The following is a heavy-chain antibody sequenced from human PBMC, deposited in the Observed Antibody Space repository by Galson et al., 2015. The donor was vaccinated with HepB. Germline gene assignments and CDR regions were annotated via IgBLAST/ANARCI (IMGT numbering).Heavy chain of an antibody. J-gene: IGHJ4*02. CDR2: INAGNGNT. CDR3: ARDSVGSSTYFIVATIFPDY. V-gene: IGHV1-3*01. Sequence: SVKVSCKASGYTFTSYAMHWVRQAPGQRLEWMGWINAGNGNTEYSQKFQGRVTITRDTSASTAYMELSSLRSEDTAVYYCARDSVGSSTYFIVATIFPDYWGQGTLVTVSS. D-gene: IGHD5-12*01. CDR1: GYTFTSYA.